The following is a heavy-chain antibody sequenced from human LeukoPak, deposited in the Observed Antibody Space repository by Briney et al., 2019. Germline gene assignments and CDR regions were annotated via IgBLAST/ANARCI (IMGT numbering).Heavy chain of an antibody. CDR2: ISYRGST. V-gene: IGHV4-39*01. CDR1: GGSISTSNHY. J-gene: IGHJ1*01. CDR3: ARHEYSSGWQSTRIEYFQH. Sequence: SETLSLTCTVSGGSISTSNHYWGWIRQPPGKGLEWFGSISYRGSTSYNPSLKSRVTISVDTSKNQFSLKLSSVTAADTAVYYCARHEYSSGWQSTRIEYFQHWGQGTLVTVSS. D-gene: IGHD6-19*01.